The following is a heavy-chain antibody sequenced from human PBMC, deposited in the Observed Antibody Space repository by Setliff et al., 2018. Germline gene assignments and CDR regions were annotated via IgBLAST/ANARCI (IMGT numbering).Heavy chain of an antibody. D-gene: IGHD6-25*01. J-gene: IGHJ3*02. CDR1: GYSFTSNW. Sequence: GESLKISCKGSGYSFTSNWIAWVRQMPGKGLEWMGIVFSGDSDTRYSPSFQGQVTMSADKSINTAYLQWSSLKASDTAMYCCARLGAPASHDAFDIWGQGTMVTVSS. CDR3: ARLGAPASHDAFDI. V-gene: IGHV5-51*01. CDR2: VFSGDSDT.